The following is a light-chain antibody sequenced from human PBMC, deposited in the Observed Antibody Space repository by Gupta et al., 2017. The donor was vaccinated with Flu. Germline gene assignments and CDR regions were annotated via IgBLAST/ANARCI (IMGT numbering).Light chain of an antibody. Sequence: DMQMTQSPSTLSASVGDRVTITRRASQSIGSWLAWDQKKPGKAPKLLIYKAASLESGVPSRFTGSGSETEVTLSINSLQPDDFAAYYCQQYNSRLTITFGQGTQLEIK. V-gene: IGKV1-5*03. CDR1: QSIGSW. J-gene: IGKJ5*01. CDR3: QQYNSRLTIT. CDR2: KAA.